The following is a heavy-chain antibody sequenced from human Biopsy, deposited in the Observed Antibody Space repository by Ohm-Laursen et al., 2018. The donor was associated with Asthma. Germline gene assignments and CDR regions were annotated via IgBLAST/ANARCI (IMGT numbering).Heavy chain of an antibody. CDR3: ARGPNYHGSGRAPIGMDV. Sequence: SDTLSLTCTVSGGSVSTGSYYWSWIRQPPGKGLEWLGYIYYTGSDNYNPSLKSRVTISADTSKNQFSLRLNSVTAADTAVYYCARGPNYHGSGRAPIGMDVWGQGTTVTVSS. V-gene: IGHV4-61*01. J-gene: IGHJ6*02. D-gene: IGHD3-10*01. CDR2: IYYTGSD. CDR1: GGSVSTGSYY.